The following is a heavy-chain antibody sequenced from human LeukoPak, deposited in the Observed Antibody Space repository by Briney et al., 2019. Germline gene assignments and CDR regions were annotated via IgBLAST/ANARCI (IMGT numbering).Heavy chain of an antibody. Sequence: SETLSLTCAVYDGSFSGYYWSWIRQPPGKGLEWIGEINHSGSTNYNPSLKSRVTISVDTSKNQFSLKLSSVTAADTAVYYCAHIVVVPAAIYYFDYWGQGTLVTVSS. J-gene: IGHJ4*02. V-gene: IGHV4-34*01. CDR3: AHIVVVPAAIYYFDY. CDR2: INHSGST. D-gene: IGHD2-2*01. CDR1: DGSFSGYY.